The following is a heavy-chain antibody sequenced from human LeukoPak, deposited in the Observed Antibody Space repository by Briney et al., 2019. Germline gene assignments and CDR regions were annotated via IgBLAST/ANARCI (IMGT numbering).Heavy chain of an antibody. CDR2: ISTSGGST. Sequence: GGSLRLSCAASGFTLSNYDMIWVRQAPGKGLEWVSYISTSGGSTNYADSVKGRFTISRDNAKNSLYLQMNSLRAEDTALYYCARRTYVDYWGQGTLVTVSS. D-gene: IGHD3-16*01. J-gene: IGHJ4*02. CDR3: ARRTYVDY. V-gene: IGHV3-48*03. CDR1: GFTLSNYD.